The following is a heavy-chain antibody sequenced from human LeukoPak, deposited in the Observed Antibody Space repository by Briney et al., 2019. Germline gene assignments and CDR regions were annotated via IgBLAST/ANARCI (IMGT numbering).Heavy chain of an antibody. D-gene: IGHD3-22*01. CDR2: INHSGST. Sequence: MPSETLSLTCTVSGASISSGSYYWSWIRQPPGKGLEWIGEINHSGSTNYNPSLKSRVTISVDTSKNQFSLKLSSVTAADTAVYYCAHSSGYYYDAFDIWGQGTMVTVSS. CDR1: GASISSGSYY. V-gene: IGHV4-39*07. CDR3: AHSSGYYYDAFDI. J-gene: IGHJ3*02.